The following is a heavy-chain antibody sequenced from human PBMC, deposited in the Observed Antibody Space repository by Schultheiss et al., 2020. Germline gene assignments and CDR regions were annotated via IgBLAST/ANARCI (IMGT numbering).Heavy chain of an antibody. CDR3: ARGEYSSGWYGGGYYYYGMDV. CDR1: GYTFTGYY. CDR2: INPNSGGT. Sequence: ASVKVSCKASGYTFTGYYMHWVRQAPGQGLEWMGWINPNSGGTNYAQKFQGWVTMTRDTSISTAYMELSRLRSDDTAVYYCARGEYSSGWYGGGYYYYGMDVWGQGTTVTVSS. J-gene: IGHJ6*02. D-gene: IGHD6-19*01. V-gene: IGHV1-2*04.